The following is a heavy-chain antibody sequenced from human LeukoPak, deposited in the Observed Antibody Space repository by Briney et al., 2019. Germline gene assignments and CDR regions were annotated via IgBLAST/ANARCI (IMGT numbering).Heavy chain of an antibody. CDR3: AKEYDSSSRANDY. D-gene: IGHD6-13*01. Sequence: SGGSLRLSCAASGFTFSSYAMSWVRQAPGKGLEWVSAISGSGGSTYYADSVKGRFTIFRDNSKNTLYLQMNSLRAEDTAVYYCAKEYDSSSRANDYWGQGTLVTVSP. CDR1: GFTFSSYA. V-gene: IGHV3-23*01. J-gene: IGHJ4*02. CDR2: ISGSGGST.